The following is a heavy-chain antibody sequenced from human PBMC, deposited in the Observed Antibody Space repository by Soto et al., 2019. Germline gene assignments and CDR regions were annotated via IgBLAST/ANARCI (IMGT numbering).Heavy chain of an antibody. Sequence: ASVKVSCTASGYTLTGYYMHWVRQANGQGLEWMGWINPNSGGTNYAQKFQGWVTMTRDTSISTAYMELSRLRSDDTAVYYCAREIGFSSGYLSPRDYHYGMDVWGQGTTVTVSS. CDR2: INPNSGGT. D-gene: IGHD3-22*01. CDR3: AREIGFSSGYLSPRDYHYGMDV. V-gene: IGHV1-2*04. CDR1: GYTLTGYY. J-gene: IGHJ6*02.